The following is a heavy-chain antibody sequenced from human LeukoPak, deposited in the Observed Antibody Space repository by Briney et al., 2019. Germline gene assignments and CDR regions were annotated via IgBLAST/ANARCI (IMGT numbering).Heavy chain of an antibody. J-gene: IGHJ4*02. CDR3: AGGPRGISAYYFDY. V-gene: IGHV4-34*01. D-gene: IGHD2/OR15-2a*01. CDR2: INHSGST. Sequence: SETLSLTCAVYGGCFSGYYWSWIRQPPGKGLEWIGEINHSGSTNYNPALKSRVTISVDTSKNQFSLELSSVTAADTAVYYYAGGPRGISAYYFDYWGKGTLLTV. CDR1: GGCFSGYY.